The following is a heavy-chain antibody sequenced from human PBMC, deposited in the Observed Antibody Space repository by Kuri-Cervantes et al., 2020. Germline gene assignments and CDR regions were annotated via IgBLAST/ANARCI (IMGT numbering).Heavy chain of an antibody. Sequence: SGPTLVKPPQTLTLTCALSGFSLRASGMCVSWIRQPPGKALEWLALIDWADEKHYSTSLKTRLTISKDTSKNQVVLIMTNMDPVDTATYYCAHLTRTTADYHFDYWGQETLVTVSS. D-gene: IGHD4-17*01. J-gene: IGHJ4*02. CDR2: IDWADEK. V-gene: IGHV2-70*12. CDR1: GFSLRASGMC. CDR3: AHLTRTTADYHFDY.